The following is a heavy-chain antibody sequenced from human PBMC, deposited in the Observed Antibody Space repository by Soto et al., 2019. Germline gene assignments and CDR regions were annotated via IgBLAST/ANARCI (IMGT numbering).Heavy chain of an antibody. J-gene: IGHJ3*02. Sequence: EVQLVESGGGLVQPGGSLRLSCAASGFTVSSNYMSWVRQAPGKGLEWVSVIYSGGSTYYADSVKGRFTISRDNSKNTLYLQMTSLRAEDTAVYYCARDGGSSSSDAFDIWGQGTMVTVSS. CDR3: ARDGGSSSSDAFDI. V-gene: IGHV3-66*01. CDR1: GFTVSSNY. D-gene: IGHD6-6*01. CDR2: IYSGGST.